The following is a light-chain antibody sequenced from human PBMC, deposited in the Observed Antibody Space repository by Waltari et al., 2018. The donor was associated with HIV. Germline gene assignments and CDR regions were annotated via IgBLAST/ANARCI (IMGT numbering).Light chain of an antibody. Sequence: ENVLTQSPATLSLSPGERATLSCRASQSVRNYLAWFQQKPGQTPRLLIYDASNSATGVPGRFSGSGAGTDFTLTISTLEPEDFAGYYCQQRSNWITFGQGTRLEIK. J-gene: IGKJ5*01. CDR3: QQRSNWIT. CDR1: QSVRNY. V-gene: IGKV3-11*01. CDR2: DAS.